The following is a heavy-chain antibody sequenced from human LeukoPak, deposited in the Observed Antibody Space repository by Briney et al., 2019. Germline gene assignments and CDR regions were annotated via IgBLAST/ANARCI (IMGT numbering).Heavy chain of an antibody. Sequence: SETLSLTCTVSSGSISTSNYYWGWVRQPPGKALEWIGNIFYSGSTYYSPSLKSRVTISLDTSKNQFSLKLSSVTAADTAVYYCARRPPWGSGSYQNGKNWFDPWGQGTLVTVSS. CDR1: SGSISTSNYY. D-gene: IGHD3-10*01. J-gene: IGHJ5*02. CDR3: ARRPPWGSGSYQNGKNWFDP. V-gene: IGHV4-39*07. CDR2: IFYSGST.